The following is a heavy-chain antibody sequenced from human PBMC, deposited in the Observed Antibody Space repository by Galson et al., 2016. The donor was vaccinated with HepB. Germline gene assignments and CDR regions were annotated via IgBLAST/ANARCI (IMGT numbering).Heavy chain of an antibody. J-gene: IGHJ4*02. CDR3: AKMGGSGRSYLRFFDY. CDR1: GFTFNTSA. D-gene: IGHD3-10*01. CDR2: ITDSGGRT. V-gene: IGHV3-23*01. Sequence: SLRLSCAASGFTFNTSAMSWVRQAPGKGLEWVSVITDSGGRTDYADSVKGRFTVASDNSKNPLFLQMTSLRADDTAVYYCAKMGGSGRSYLRFFDYWGQGPLFTVSS.